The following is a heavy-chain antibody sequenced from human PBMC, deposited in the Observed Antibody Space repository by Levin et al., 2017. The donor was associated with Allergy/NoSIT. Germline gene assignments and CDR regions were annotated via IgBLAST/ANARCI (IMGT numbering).Heavy chain of an antibody. D-gene: IGHD1-26*01. J-gene: IGHJ4*02. V-gene: IGHV4-4*07. CDR1: GASISSYY. CDR3: ARVNVLGAATAFDY. CDR2: FYTGST. Sequence: SQTLSLTCSVSGASISSYYWSWLRQPAGKGLEWIGRFYTGSTNYNPSLKSRVTMSVDTSKNQFSLKLSSVTAADTAVYFCARVNVLGAATAFDYWGQGTLVTVSS.